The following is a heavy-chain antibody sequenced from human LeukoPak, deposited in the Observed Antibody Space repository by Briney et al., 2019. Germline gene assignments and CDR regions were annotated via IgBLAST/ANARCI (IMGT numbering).Heavy chain of an antibody. D-gene: IGHD1-26*01. V-gene: IGHV3-7*01. J-gene: IGHJ4*02. CDR3: AKDTVGALDY. CDR2: IKQDGSER. CDR1: GFTFSTSW. Sequence: TGGSLRLSCAASGFTFSTSWMAWVRQAPGEGLEWVANIKQDGSERFYVDSVKGRFTISRGNDKNSLSLQMNSLRAEDTAVYYCAKDTVGALDYWGQGTLVTVSS.